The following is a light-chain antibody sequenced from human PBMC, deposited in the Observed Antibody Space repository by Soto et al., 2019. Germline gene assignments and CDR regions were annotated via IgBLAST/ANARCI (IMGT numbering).Light chain of an antibody. CDR3: NSYTTSSTLV. V-gene: IGLV2-14*01. J-gene: IGLJ2*01. CDR2: EVT. CDR1: SSDVGGYNY. Sequence: QSALTQPASVSGSPGQSITSSCTGTSSDVGGYNYVSWYQQHPGKAPKLMIYEVTNRPSGISDRFSASKSGNTASLTISGLQAEDEADYYCNSYTTSSTLVFGGGTKLTVL.